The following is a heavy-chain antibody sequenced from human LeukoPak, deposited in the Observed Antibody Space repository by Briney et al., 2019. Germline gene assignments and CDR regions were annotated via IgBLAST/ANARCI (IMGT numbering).Heavy chain of an antibody. CDR1: GYTFTGYY. D-gene: IGHD4-17*01. Sequence: GSVKVSCQASGYTFTGYYMHWVRQAPGQGVEWVGWINPNSGGTNHAQKFQGWVTMTRDTSISTAYMELSRLRSDDTGVYYCARVGNYGDYEGRFDPWGQGTLVTVSS. J-gene: IGHJ5*02. CDR3: ARVGNYGDYEGRFDP. CDR2: INPNSGGT. V-gene: IGHV1-2*04.